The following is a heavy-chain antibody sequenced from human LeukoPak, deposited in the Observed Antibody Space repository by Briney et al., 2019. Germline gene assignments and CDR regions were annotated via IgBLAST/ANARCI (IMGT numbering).Heavy chain of an antibody. CDR2: IYYSGST. V-gene: IGHV4-38-2*02. J-gene: IGHJ4*02. CDR3: ARGEMATIFL. D-gene: IGHD5-24*01. Sequence: SETLSLTCSVSGYSISSDYYWGWIRQPPGKGLEWIGSIYYSGSTYYNPSLKSRVTVSVDTSKNQFSLKLNSVTAADTAVYFCARGEMATIFLWGQGTLVTVSS. CDR1: GYSISSDYY.